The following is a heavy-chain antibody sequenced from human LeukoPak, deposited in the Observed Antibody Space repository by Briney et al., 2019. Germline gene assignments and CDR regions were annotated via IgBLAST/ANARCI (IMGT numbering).Heavy chain of an antibody. V-gene: IGHV1-18*01. D-gene: IGHD3-22*01. CDR3: ARAPVTMIVVVITPPDY. CDR1: GYTFTSYG. CDR2: ISAYNGNT. J-gene: IGHJ4*02. Sequence: ASVKVSCKASGYTFTSYGISWVRQAPGQGLEWMGWISAYNGNTNYAQKLQGRVTMTTDTSTSTAYMELRSLRSDDTAVCYCARAPVTMIVVVITPPDYWGQGTLVTVSS.